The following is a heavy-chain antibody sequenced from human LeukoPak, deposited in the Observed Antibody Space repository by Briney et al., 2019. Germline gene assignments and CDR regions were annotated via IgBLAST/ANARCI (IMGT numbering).Heavy chain of an antibody. J-gene: IGHJ6*03. CDR2: IKQDGSEK. V-gene: IGHV3-7*01. Sequence: GGSLRLSCAASGFTFSLYWMSWVRQAPGKGLEWVANIKQDGSEKYYVDSVKGRFTISRDNAKNSLSLQMNGLRAEDTAVYYCARSITATNLYLQMGPMDVWGKGTTVTVSS. D-gene: IGHD3-3*01. CDR1: GFTFSLYW. CDR3: ARSITATNLYLQMGPMDV.